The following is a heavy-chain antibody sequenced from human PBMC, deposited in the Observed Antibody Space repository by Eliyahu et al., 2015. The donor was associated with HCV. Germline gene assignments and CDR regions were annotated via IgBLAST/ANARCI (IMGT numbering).Heavy chain of an antibody. V-gene: IGHV4-61*02. J-gene: IGHJ4*02. CDR2: IWRGST. D-gene: IGHD1-7*01. CDR3: ARNSRGPFDY. Sequence: QVQLQESGPGLVKPSQTLSLPCTVSGGSIXXGNYYWTWIRRPAGKGLEWIGRIWRGSTLYNPSLKSRVSISADTSRNQFSLQVISVTAADTAVYYCARNSRGPFDYWGQGILVTVSS. CDR1: GGSIXXGNYY.